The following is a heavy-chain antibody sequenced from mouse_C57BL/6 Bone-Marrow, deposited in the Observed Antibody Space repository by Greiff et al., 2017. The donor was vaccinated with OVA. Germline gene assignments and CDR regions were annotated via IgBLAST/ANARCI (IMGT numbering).Heavy chain of an antibody. V-gene: IGHV1-81*01. J-gene: IGHJ2*01. CDR3: ARRWLLLPYYFDY. Sequence: QVQLQQSGAELARPGASVKLSCKASGYTFTSYGISWVKQRPGQGLEWIGEIYPRSGNTYYNEKFKGKATLTADKSSSTAYMELRILTSEDSAVYFCARRWLLLPYYFDYWGQGTTLTVSS. D-gene: IGHD2-3*01. CDR2: IYPRSGNT. CDR1: GYTFTSYG.